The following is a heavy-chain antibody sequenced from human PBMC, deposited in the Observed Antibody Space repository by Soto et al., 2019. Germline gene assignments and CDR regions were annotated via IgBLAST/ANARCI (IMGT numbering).Heavy chain of an antibody. CDR1: GGSISSYY. J-gene: IGHJ6*02. Sequence: QVQLQESGPGLVKPSETLSLTCTVSGGSISSYYWNWIRQPPGKGLEWIGYIYYSGSTNYNPSLKSRVTISVDTSKNHFSLKLSSVTAADTAVYYCAKYYDSSGYYRSEGMDVWGRGTTVTVSS. CDR2: IYYSGST. V-gene: IGHV4-59*01. D-gene: IGHD3-22*01. CDR3: AKYYDSSGYYRSEGMDV.